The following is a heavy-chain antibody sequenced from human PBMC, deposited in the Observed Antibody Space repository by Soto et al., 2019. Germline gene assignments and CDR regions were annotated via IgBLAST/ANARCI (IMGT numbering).Heavy chain of an antibody. CDR2: ISYDGSNK. J-gene: IGHJ6*02. Sequence: GGSMRLSCAAAGVTFRSYGIHWVRQAPGKGLEWVALISYDGSNKYYADSVKGRFTISRDNSKNTLYLQMNSLRAEDTAVYYCAKGNGDSSSWYWGSSYYYGMDVWGQGTTVTVSS. V-gene: IGHV3-30*18. CDR3: AKGNGDSSSWYWGSSYYYGMDV. CDR1: GVTFRSYG. D-gene: IGHD6-13*01.